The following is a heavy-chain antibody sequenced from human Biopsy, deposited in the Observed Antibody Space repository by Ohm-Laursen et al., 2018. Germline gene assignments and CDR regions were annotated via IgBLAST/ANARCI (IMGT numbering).Heavy chain of an antibody. J-gene: IGHJ5*02. V-gene: IGHV3-30*18. CDR2: ISNDRSGI. CDR1: GFTFSTSA. Sequence: SLRLSCAASGFTFSTSAMHWARQAPGRGLEWVAVISNDRSGIYYVDSVKGRFTISRDNSKNTLYLQMNSVRADDTAIYYCAKGGSITIFGVVINNCFDPWGQGTRVTVSS. D-gene: IGHD3-3*01. CDR3: AKGGSITIFGVVINNCFDP.